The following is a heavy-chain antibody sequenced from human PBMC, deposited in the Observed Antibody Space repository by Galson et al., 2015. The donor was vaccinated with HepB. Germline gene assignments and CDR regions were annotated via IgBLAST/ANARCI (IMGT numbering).Heavy chain of an antibody. V-gene: IGHV3-30-3*01. D-gene: IGHD3-10*01. CDR3: ARGSFHKTLDN. CDR2: ILNDGSTK. J-gene: IGHJ4*02. CDR1: GFVFSDYT. Sequence: SLRLSCAASGFVFSDYTLHWVRRAPGQGLEWMTSILNDGSTKNYADSVKGRFTVSKDNSRHTLFLQRNSLRPEDTAVYYCARGSFHKTLDNWGQGALVTVSS.